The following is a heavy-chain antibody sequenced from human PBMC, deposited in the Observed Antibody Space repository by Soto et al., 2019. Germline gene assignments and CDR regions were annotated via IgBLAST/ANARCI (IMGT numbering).Heavy chain of an antibody. V-gene: IGHV3-23*01. D-gene: IGHD5-18*01. J-gene: IGHJ4*02. Sequence: GGSLRLSCEASGFTFRSYGTNWVRQAPGKGLEWVSGISGSGGSTSYGDSVKGRFTISRDNSKNTLYLQMNSLRAEDTAVYYCAKDRDSYGSGFDYWGQGTLVTVSS. CDR3: AKDRDSYGSGFDY. CDR1: GFTFRSYG. CDR2: ISGSGGST.